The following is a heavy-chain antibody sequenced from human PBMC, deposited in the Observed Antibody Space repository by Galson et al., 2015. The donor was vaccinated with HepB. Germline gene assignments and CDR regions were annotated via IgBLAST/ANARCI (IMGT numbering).Heavy chain of an antibody. V-gene: IGHV3-30*04. CDR3: ARDQLGGLLLRSYWYFDL. CDR2: ISYDGSNK. CDR1: GFTFSSYA. D-gene: IGHD3-22*01. J-gene: IGHJ2*01. Sequence: SLRLSCAASGFTFSSYAMHWVRQAPGKGLEWVAVISYDGSNKYYADSVKGRFTISRDNSKNTLYLQMNSLRAEDTAVYYCARDQLGGLLLRSYWYFDLWGRGTLVTVSS.